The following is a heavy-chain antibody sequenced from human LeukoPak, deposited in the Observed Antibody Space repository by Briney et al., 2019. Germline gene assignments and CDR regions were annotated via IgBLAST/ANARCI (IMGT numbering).Heavy chain of an antibody. V-gene: IGHV3-30*04. J-gene: IGHJ4*02. D-gene: IGHD4-17*01. CDR2: ISYDGSNK. Sequence: GGSLRLSCAASGFTFSSYAMHWVRQAPGKGLERLAVISYDGSNKYYADSVKGRFTISRDNSKNTLYLQMNSLRAEDTAVYYCAKDRGIRGDYVFDYWGQGTLVTVSS. CDR3: AKDRGIRGDYVFDY. CDR1: GFTFSSYA.